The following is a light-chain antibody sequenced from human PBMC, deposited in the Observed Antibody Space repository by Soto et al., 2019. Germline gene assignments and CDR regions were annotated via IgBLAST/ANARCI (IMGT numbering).Light chain of an antibody. CDR3: QQYNSYWT. CDR1: EGISHS. Sequence: DIQMTQSPSSLSASVGDRVTITCRASEGISHSFAWYQQKPGKVPKLLIYEASNLQSGVPSRIRGGGSGKEFTLTISILQADDFATYYCQQYNSYWTFGQGTKVDIK. V-gene: IGKV1-27*01. CDR2: EAS. J-gene: IGKJ1*01.